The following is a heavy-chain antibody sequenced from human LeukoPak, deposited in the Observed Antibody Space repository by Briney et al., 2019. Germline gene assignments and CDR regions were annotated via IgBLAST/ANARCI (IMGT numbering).Heavy chain of an antibody. Sequence: PGGSLRLSCAASGFTFSSYSMMWVRQAPGKGLEWVSYISSSSTTIHYADSVKGRFTISRDNAKNSLYLQMNSLRVEDTAAYYCARDLAYYDILTGPRNYMDVWGKGTTVTISS. J-gene: IGHJ6*03. CDR2: ISSSSTTI. V-gene: IGHV3-48*04. CDR1: GFTFSSYS. D-gene: IGHD3-9*01. CDR3: ARDLAYYDILTGPRNYMDV.